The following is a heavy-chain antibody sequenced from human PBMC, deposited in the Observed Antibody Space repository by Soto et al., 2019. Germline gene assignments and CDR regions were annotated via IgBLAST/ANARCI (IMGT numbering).Heavy chain of an antibody. CDR3: ARDTRYTIFGVVIISAFDI. J-gene: IGHJ3*02. V-gene: IGHV1-18*04. CDR2: ISAYNGNT. Sequence: GASVKVSCKASGYTFTSYGISWVRQAPGQGLEWMGWISAYNGNTNYAQKLQGRVTMTTDTSTSTAYMELRSLRSDDTAVYYCARDTRYTIFGVVIISAFDIWGQGTMVTVSS. D-gene: IGHD3-3*01. CDR1: GYTFTSYG.